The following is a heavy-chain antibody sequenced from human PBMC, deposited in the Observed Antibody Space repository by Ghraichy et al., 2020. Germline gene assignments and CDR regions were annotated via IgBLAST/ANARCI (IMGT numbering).Heavy chain of an antibody. CDR3: ARDSGTTYCSGGRCYFNWFYP. D-gene: IGHD2-15*01. J-gene: IGHJ5*02. CDR2: ISTSGGT. CDR1: GGSISGYQ. V-gene: IGHV4-4*07. Sequence: SETLSLTCTVSGGSISGYQWSWIRQPAGTGLEWIGRISTSGGTHYNPSLKSRVTMSVDTSKNQFSLILTSVTAADTALYYCARDSGTTYCSGGRCYFNWFYPWGPRPLVIVSS.